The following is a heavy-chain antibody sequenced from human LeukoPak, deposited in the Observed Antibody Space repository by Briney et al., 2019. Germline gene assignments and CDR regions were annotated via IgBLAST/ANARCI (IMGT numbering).Heavy chain of an antibody. D-gene: IGHD2-2*01. CDR2: IDVGSGNT. V-gene: IGHV1-58*01. Sequence: SVKVSCKASGFTFTSSAVQWVRQARGQRLEWIGWIDVGSGNTNYAQKFQERVTITRDMSTSTAYMELSSLRSEDTAVYYCAAAVVPAAVYYYYGMDVWGKGTTVTVSS. CDR1: GFTFTSSA. J-gene: IGHJ6*04. CDR3: AAAVVPAAVYYYYGMDV.